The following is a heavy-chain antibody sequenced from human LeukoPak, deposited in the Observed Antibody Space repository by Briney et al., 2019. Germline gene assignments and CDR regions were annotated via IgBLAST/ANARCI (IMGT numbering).Heavy chain of an antibody. CDR3: AKGCSTSIDCAYFDY. J-gene: IGHJ4*02. Sequence: PGRSLRLSCAASGFSFSTYGMHWVRQAPGKGLEWVAVIWYDGSNKYYADSVKGRFTISRDNSKNTLHLQVNSLRAEDTAIYYCAKGCSTSIDCAYFDYWGQGTLVTVSS. V-gene: IGHV3-33*06. CDR1: GFSFSTYG. CDR2: IWYDGSNK. D-gene: IGHD2-2*01.